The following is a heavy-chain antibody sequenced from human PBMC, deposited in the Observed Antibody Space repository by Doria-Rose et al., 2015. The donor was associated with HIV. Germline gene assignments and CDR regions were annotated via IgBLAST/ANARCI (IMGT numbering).Heavy chain of an antibody. CDR2: ISSSGTS. J-gene: IGHJ4*02. Sequence: QVQLQESGPGLVRPSQTLSLTCTVSGDSIISGDSFWSWIRQTPGKGPEWIGYISSSGTSYYYPSLRGRLTISLDASKNQFSLNLNSVTAADTAVYYCARARNYGFPHFFDFWGQGTLVTVSS. D-gene: IGHD3-10*01. CDR1: GDSIISGDSF. V-gene: IGHV4-30-4*01. CDR3: ARARNYGFPHFFDF.